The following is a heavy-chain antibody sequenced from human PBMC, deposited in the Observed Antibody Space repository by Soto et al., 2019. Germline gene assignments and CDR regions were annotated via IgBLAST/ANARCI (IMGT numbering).Heavy chain of an antibody. CDR3: ARGDGRGSSGFYYYYGMDV. CDR1: GYTFTNYY. V-gene: IGHV1-46*01. J-gene: IGHJ6*02. CDR2: INPSAGIT. D-gene: IGHD1-26*01. Sequence: QVQLVQSGAEVKKPGASVKLSCKASGYTFTNYYMHWVRQAPRQGLEWMGIINPSAGITSNAQKSQGSVTMTSDTSTSTVYIELSSLRSEDTAVYYCARGDGRGSSGFYYYYGMDVWGHGTTVTVSS.